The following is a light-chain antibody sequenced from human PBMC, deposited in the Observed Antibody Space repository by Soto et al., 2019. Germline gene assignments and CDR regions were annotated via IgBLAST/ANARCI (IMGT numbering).Light chain of an antibody. CDR2: DVS. J-gene: IGLJ1*01. CDR3: GSYTTSSNYV. CDR1: SSDVGAYNY. Sequence: QSVLTQPASVSGSPGQSITISCTGTSSDVGAYNYVSWYQQHPGKAPKLMIYDVSHRPSGVSHRFSGSKSDNTASLTISGLQAEDEADYYCGSYTTSSNYVFXTGTKVTVL. V-gene: IGLV2-14*01.